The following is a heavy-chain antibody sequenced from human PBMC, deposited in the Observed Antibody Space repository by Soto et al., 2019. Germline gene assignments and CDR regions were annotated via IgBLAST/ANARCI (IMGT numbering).Heavy chain of an antibody. CDR1: GFTFDDYA. D-gene: IGHD3-10*01. Sequence: ESGGGLVQPGRSLRLSCAASGFTFDDYAMHWVRQAPGKGLEWVSGISWNSGSIGYADSVKGRFTISRDNAKNSLYLQMNSLRAEDTALYYCAKDLVGYYGSESYPERCFQHWGQGTLVTVSS. CDR2: ISWNSGSI. CDR3: AKDLVGYYGSESYPERCFQH. J-gene: IGHJ1*01. V-gene: IGHV3-9*01.